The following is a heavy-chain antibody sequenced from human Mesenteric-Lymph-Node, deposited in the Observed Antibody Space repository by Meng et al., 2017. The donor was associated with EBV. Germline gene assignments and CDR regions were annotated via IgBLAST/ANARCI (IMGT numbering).Heavy chain of an antibody. CDR2: FDPEDGET. V-gene: IGHV1-24*01. Sequence: VQLEHSGGEVKKPGASVKVSCKVSGYTLTDLSMHWVRQAPGKGLEWMGSFDPEDGETIYAQKFQGRVTMTEDTSTDTAYMELSSLRSEDTAVYYCATRVTYYYDSSGSYFNYWGQGTLVTVSS. D-gene: IGHD3-22*01. CDR1: GYTLTDLS. CDR3: ATRVTYYYDSSGSYFNY. J-gene: IGHJ4*02.